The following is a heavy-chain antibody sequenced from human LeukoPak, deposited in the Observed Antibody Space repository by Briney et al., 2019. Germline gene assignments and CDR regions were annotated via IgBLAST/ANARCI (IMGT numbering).Heavy chain of an antibody. CDR2: INPSGGST. J-gene: IGHJ4*02. CDR3: ARPVSHVDTAMVGGY. CDR1: GYTFTSYY. Sequence: ASVKVSCKASGYTFTSYYMHWVRQAPGQGLEWMGIINPSGGSTSYAQKFQGRVTMTRGTSTSTVYMELSSLRSEDTAVYYCARPVSHVDTAMVGGYWGQGTLVTVSS. D-gene: IGHD5-18*01. V-gene: IGHV1-46*01.